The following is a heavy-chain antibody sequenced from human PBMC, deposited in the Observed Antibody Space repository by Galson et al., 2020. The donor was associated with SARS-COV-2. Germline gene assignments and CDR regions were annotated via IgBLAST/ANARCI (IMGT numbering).Heavy chain of an antibody. D-gene: IGHD7-27*01. CDR1: GFTLSSYW. CDR2: IYSEGSST. CDR3: ARGDMGNDYFDY. Sequence: GGSLRLSCAASGFTLSSYWMHWVRQAPGKGLVWVSRIYSEGSSTSYADSVKGRFTISGDNAKNTLYLQMNSLRAKDTAVYYCARGDMGNDYFDYWGQGTLVTVSS. J-gene: IGHJ4*02. V-gene: IGHV3-74*01.